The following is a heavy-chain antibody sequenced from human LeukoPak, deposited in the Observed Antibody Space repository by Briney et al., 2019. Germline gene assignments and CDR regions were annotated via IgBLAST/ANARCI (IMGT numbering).Heavy chain of an antibody. D-gene: IGHD3-10*01. CDR1: GYTFTNYA. J-gene: IGHJ6*03. CDR3: ARSGGSGSHYARFYYYYMDV. V-gene: IGHV7-4-1*02. CDR2: INTNTGNP. Sequence: ASVKVSCKASGYTFTNYAINWVRQAPGQGLEWMGWINTNTGNPTYAQGFTGRFVFSLDTSVSTAYLQITSLKAEDTAVYYCARSGGSGSHYARFYYYYMDVWGKGTTVTVSS.